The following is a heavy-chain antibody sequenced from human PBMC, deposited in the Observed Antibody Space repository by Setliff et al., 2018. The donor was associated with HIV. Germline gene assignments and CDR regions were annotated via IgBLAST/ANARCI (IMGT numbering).Heavy chain of an antibody. Sequence: GGSLRLSCAASGFTFSSYVMHWVRQAPGKGLEWVAYIRNDGSDKYAAVSVKGRFTISRDNAKNTVYLQMNSLRAEDTAVYYCVRVVTIFSTGPHFDPWGQGTLVTVSS. J-gene: IGHJ5*02. V-gene: IGHV3-30*02. D-gene: IGHD3-3*01. CDR1: GFTFSSYV. CDR3: VRVVTIFSTGPHFDP. CDR2: IRNDGSDK.